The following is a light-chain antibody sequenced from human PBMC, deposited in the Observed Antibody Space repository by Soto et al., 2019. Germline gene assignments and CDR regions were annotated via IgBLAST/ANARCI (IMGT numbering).Light chain of an antibody. J-gene: IGKJ5*01. Sequence: IVLTQSPDTLSLSPGERATLSCRASQSVRDTYLAWYQQKPGQAPSLLIYGASSRATGIPDRFSGSGSGTDFTLTISRLEPEDFAVYYCQQYGSSVTFGQGTRLEIK. CDR3: QQYGSSVT. CDR2: GAS. V-gene: IGKV3-20*01. CDR1: QSVRDTY.